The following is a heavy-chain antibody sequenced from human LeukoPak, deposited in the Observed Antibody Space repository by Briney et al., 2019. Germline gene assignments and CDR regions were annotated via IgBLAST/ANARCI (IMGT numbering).Heavy chain of an antibody. J-gene: IGHJ4*02. CDR2: INEDGSTT. CDR1: GFTFSSNW. V-gene: IGHV3-74*01. CDR3: ARIGYSSSWAPDY. Sequence: GGSLRLSCAASGFTFSSNWMHWVRQAPGKGLVWVSRINEDGSTTNYADSVKGRFTISRDNSKNTLYLQMNSLRAEDTAVYYCARIGYSSSWAPDYWGQGTLVTVSS. D-gene: IGHD6-13*01.